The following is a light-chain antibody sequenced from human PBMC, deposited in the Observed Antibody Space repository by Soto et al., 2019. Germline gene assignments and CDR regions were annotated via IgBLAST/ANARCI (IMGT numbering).Light chain of an antibody. CDR3: SSYTTTTAWV. J-gene: IGLJ3*02. CDR2: EVS. Sequence: QSALTQPASVSGSPGQSITISCNGSSSDVGAYRYVSWFQQHPGRAPKLIIYEVSNRPSGVSDRFSGSKSGNTASLTISGLKAEDEADYHCSSYTTTTAWVFGGGTKLTVL. CDR1: SSDVGAYRY. V-gene: IGLV2-14*01.